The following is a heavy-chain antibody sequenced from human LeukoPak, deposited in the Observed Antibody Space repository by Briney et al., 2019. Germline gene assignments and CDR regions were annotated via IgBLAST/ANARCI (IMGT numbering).Heavy chain of an antibody. CDR3: ARLGRYDYFIDY. Sequence: SETLSLSCTVSGGSISSSSFYWGWIRQPPGKGLEWIGYIYHSGSTYYNSSLKSRVTISVDRSKNQSSLKLTSVTAADTAVYYCARLGRYDYFIDYWGQGTLVTVSS. D-gene: IGHD3-16*01. CDR1: GGSISSSSFY. CDR2: IYHSGST. V-gene: IGHV4-39*07. J-gene: IGHJ4*02.